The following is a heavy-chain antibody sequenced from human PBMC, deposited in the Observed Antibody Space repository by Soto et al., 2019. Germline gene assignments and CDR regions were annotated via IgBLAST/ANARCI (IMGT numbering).Heavy chain of an antibody. CDR2: IYHSGST. D-gene: IGHD4-17*01. V-gene: IGHV4-38-2*01. J-gene: IGHJ5*02. CDR3: ARGEATVTPGWFDP. CDR1: GYSISSGYY. Sequence: SETLSLTCAVSGYSISSGYYWGWIRQTPGKGLEWIASIYHSGSTYYNPSLKSRVTISVDTSKNQFSLKLTSVTAADTAVYYCARGEATVTPGWFDPWGQGIMVTVSS.